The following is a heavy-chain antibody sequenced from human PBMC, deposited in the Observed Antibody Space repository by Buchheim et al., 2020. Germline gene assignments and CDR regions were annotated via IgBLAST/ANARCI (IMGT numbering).Heavy chain of an antibody. D-gene: IGHD1-7*01. J-gene: IGHJ5*02. CDR2: IYYSGST. Sequence: QLQLQESGPGLVKPSETLSLTCTVSGGSISSSSYYWGWIRQPQGKGLEWIGSIYYSGSTYYNPSLKSRVTISVDTSKNQFYLKLSSVTAPCTAVYYFVTANWNYVWFDPWGQGTL. CDR1: GGSISSSSYY. V-gene: IGHV4-39*01. CDR3: VTANWNYVWFDP.